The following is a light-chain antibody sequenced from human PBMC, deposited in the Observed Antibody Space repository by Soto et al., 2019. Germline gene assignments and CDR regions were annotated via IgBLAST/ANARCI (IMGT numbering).Light chain of an antibody. Sequence: DIQMTQSPSTLSASVGDRVTITCRASQSISRWLAWYHQKPGKAPKLLIYKASSLESGVPSRFSGSGSGTEFNLTISSLQPDDFATYYCQQYNSYSPYTFGQGTKLEIK. CDR1: QSISRW. J-gene: IGKJ2*01. CDR2: KAS. CDR3: QQYNSYSPYT. V-gene: IGKV1-5*03.